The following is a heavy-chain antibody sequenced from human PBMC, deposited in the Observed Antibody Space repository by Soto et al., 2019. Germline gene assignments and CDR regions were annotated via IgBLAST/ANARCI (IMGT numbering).Heavy chain of an antibody. Sequence: GGSLRLSCAASGFTFSSYAMSWVRQAPGKGLEWVSAISGSGGSTYYADSVKGRFTISRDNSKNTLYLQMNSLRAEDTAVYYCAKDGIRFLEWLYNAFDIWGQGTMVTVSS. J-gene: IGHJ3*02. CDR2: ISGSGGST. CDR3: AKDGIRFLEWLYNAFDI. V-gene: IGHV3-23*01. CDR1: GFTFSSYA. D-gene: IGHD3-3*01.